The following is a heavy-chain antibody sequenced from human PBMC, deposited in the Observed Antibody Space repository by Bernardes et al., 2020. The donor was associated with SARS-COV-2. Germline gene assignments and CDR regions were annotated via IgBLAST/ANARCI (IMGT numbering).Heavy chain of an antibody. V-gene: IGHV1-8*01. D-gene: IGHD3-22*01. J-gene: IGHJ5*02. Sequence: ASVKVSCKASGYTFTSYDINWVRQATGQGLEWMGWMNPNSGNTGYAQKFQGRVTMTRNTSISTAYMELSSLRSEDTAVYYCARGRTNFRSITMIRFDPWGQGTLVTVSS. CDR2: MNPNSGNT. CDR3: ARGRTNFRSITMIRFDP. CDR1: GYTFTSYD.